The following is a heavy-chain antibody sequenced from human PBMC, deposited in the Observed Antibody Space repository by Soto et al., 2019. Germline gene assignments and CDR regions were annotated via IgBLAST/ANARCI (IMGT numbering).Heavy chain of an antibody. CDR1: GFTFSNAW. Sequence: GGSLRLSCAASGFTFSNAWMNWVRQAPGKGLEWVGRIKSKTDGGTTDYAAPVKGRFTISRDDSKNTLYLQMNSLKTEDTAVYYCTTDFTIFFVDSSSSVDYWGQGTLVTVSS. J-gene: IGHJ4*02. CDR2: IKSKTDGGTT. D-gene: IGHD6-13*01. CDR3: TTDFTIFFVDSSSSVDY. V-gene: IGHV3-15*07.